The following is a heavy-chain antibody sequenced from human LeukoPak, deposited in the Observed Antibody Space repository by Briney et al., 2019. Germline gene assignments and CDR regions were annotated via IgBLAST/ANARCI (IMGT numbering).Heavy chain of an antibody. CDR3: ARSTGNWFDP. V-gene: IGHV4-59*01. CDR1: GGSISSYY. J-gene: IGHJ5*02. CDR2: IYYSGST. D-gene: IGHD2-2*01. Sequence: SETLSLTCTVSGGSISSYYWSWIRQPPGKGLEWIGYIYYSGSTNYNPSLKSRVTISVDTSKNQFSLKLSSVTAADTAVCYCARSTGNWFDPWGQGTLVTVSS.